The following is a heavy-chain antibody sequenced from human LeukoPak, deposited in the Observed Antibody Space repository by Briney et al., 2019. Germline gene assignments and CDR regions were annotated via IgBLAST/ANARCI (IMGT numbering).Heavy chain of an antibody. V-gene: IGHV1-2*02. D-gene: IGHD3-10*01. CDR2: INPNSGGT. J-gene: IGHJ4*02. CDR3: ARYHGLLWFGELLNDY. Sequence: ASVKVSCKASGYTFTGYYMHWVRQAPGQGLEWMGWINPNSGGTNYAQKFQGRVTMTRDTSISTAYMELSRLRSDDTAVYYCARYHGLLWFGELLNDYRGQGTLVTVSS. CDR1: GYTFTGYY.